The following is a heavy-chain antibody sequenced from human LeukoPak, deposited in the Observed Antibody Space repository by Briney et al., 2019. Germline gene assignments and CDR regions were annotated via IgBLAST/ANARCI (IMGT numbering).Heavy chain of an antibody. J-gene: IGHJ4*02. CDR2: ISGSGGST. CDR3: AKCPRYSGGYPPDY. CDR1: GFTFSSYA. V-gene: IGHV3-23*01. D-gene: IGHD1-26*01. Sequence: GGSLRLSCAASGFTFSSYAMSWVRQAPGKGLEWVSAISGSGGSTYYADSVKGRFTISRDNSKNTLFLQMNSLRAEDTAVYYCAKCPRYSGGYPPDYWGQGTLVTVSS.